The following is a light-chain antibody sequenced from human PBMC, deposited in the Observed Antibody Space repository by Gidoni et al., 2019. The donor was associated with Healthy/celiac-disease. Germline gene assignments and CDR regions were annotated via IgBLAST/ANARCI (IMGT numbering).Light chain of an antibody. V-gene: IGKV3-11*01. Sequence: EIVLTQSPATLSLSPGERATLSCRASQSVSSYLAWYQQKPGQAPRLLIYDASNRATGIPARFSGSGSGTDFTLTISSLEPEDFAVYYCQQRSNWPPEITFGRXTKVEIK. CDR2: DAS. CDR1: QSVSSY. J-gene: IGKJ4*01. CDR3: QQRSNWPPEIT.